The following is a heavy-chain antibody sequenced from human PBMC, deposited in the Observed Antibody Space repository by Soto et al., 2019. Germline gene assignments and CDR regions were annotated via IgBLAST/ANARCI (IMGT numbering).Heavy chain of an antibody. Sequence: GGSLRLSCAASGFTLSSYGMRWVRQAPGKGLEWVAVIWYDGSNKYYADSVKGRFTISRGNSKNTLYLQMNSLRAEDTAVYYCARDRSLRYYYYYYGMDVWGQGTTVTVS. J-gene: IGHJ6*02. CDR1: GFTLSSYG. D-gene: IGHD3-16*01. CDR2: IWYDGSNK. CDR3: ARDRSLRYYYYYYGMDV. V-gene: IGHV3-33*01.